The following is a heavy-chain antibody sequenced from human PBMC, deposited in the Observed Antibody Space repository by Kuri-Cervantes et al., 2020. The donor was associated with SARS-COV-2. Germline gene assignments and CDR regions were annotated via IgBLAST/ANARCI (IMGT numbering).Heavy chain of an antibody. D-gene: IGHD2-8*02. CDR1: GYTLTELS. V-gene: IGHV1-24*01. CDR2: FDPEDGET. CDR3: ARAARLVVYAKNYYYYYMDV. J-gene: IGHJ6*03. Sequence: ASVKVSCKVSGYTLTELSMHWVRQAPGKGLEWMGGFDPEDGETIYAQKFQGRVTMTEDTSTDTAYMELSSLRSEDTAVYYCARAARLVVYAKNYYYYYMDVWGKGTTVTVSS.